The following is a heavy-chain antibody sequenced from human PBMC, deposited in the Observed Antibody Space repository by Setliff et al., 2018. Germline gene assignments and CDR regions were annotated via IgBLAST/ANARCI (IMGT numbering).Heavy chain of an antibody. D-gene: IGHD2-2*01. CDR2: ISYDGSNK. J-gene: IGHJ6*03. Sequence: SLRLSCAASGFTFSSYAMHWVRQAPGKGLEWVAVISYDGSNKYYADSVKGRFTISRDNSKNTLYLQMNSLRAEDTAVYYCARAVIVVVPAAMSYYYYYMDVWGKGTTVTVSS. CDR3: ARAVIVVVPAAMSYYYYYMDV. V-gene: IGHV3-30*04. CDR1: GFTFSSYA.